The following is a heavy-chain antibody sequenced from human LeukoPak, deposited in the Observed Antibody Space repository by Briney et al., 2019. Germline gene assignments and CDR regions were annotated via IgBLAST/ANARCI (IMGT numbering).Heavy chain of an antibody. CDR1: GASIRSYY. CDR3: ARDTRSYDSSGYCFFDF. Sequence: SDTLSLTCTVSGASIRSYYSNWLRPPPPKGLEWIGYINYSGRTNSNPSLNSRATISMDTSKHHFSLKLSSVTAADTAVYYCARDTRSYDSSGYCFFDFWGQGTLVTVSS. CDR2: INYSGRT. V-gene: IGHV4-59*01. D-gene: IGHD3-22*01. J-gene: IGHJ4*02.